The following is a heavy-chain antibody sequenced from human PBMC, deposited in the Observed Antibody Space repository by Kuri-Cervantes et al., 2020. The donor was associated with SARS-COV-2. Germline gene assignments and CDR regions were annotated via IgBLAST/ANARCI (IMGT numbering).Heavy chain of an antibody. CDR2: ISSSSSTI. CDR1: GFSFSTYA. CDR3: ARVRKVGWFDP. D-gene: IGHD1-14*01. V-gene: IGHV3-48*01. Sequence: GGSLRLSCAASGFSFSTYAMHWVRQAPGKGLEWVSYISSSSSTIYYADSVKGRFTISRDNAKNSLYLQMNSLRAEDTAVYYCARVRKVGWFDPWGQGTLVTVSS. J-gene: IGHJ5*02.